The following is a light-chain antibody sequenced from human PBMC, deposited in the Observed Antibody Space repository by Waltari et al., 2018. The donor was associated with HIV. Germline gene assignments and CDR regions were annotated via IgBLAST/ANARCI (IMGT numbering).Light chain of an antibody. CDR1: QSVLFASTNYNY. CDR3: QQYYDTPLT. J-gene: IGKJ4*01. V-gene: IGKV4-1*01. Sequence: SLGERATINCKSSQSVLFASTNYNYLAWYQHKPGQPPKLLFYWASTREPGVPDRFSGSGSGTDFALTISRLQPEDVAVYYCQQYYDTPLTFGGGTKVEIK. CDR2: WAS.